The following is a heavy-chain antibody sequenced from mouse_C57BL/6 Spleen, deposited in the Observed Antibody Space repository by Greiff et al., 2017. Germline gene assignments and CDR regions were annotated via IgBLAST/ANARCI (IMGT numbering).Heavy chain of an antibody. J-gene: IGHJ1*03. CDR3: ARDLYFDV. CDR2: IRNKANGYTT. V-gene: IGHV7-3*01. Sequence: EVKLVESGGGLVQPGGSLSLSCAASGFTFTDYYMSWVRQPPGKALEWLGFIRNKANGYTTEYSASVKGRFTISRDNSQSILYLQMNPLRAEDSATYYCARDLYFDVWGTGTTVTVSS. CDR1: GFTFTDYY.